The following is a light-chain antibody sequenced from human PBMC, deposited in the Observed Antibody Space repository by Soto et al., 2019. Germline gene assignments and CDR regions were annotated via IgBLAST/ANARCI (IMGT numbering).Light chain of an antibody. Sequence: IVLTQSPGTLSLSPGERATLCCGAGQSVSNNYLAWYQQKPGQAPRLLIYGAFNRATGIPARFSGSGSGTDFTLTISSLEPEDSAVYYCQQRNVWPPVTFGQGTRLEIK. J-gene: IGKJ5*01. CDR2: GAF. CDR1: QSVSNNY. V-gene: IGKV3-11*01. CDR3: QQRNVWPPVT.